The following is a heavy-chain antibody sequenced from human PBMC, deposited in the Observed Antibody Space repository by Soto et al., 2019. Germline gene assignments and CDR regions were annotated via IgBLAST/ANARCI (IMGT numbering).Heavy chain of an antibody. CDR1: GFTLADYG. Sequence: PGGSLRLSCAASGFTLADYGLHWVRQVPGKGLEWVSGINWNSGIITYADSVKGRFTISRDNAKNSLDLQMNSLRPEDTGLYHCVKDTARGYSYGYWYYFWSWGQGTMGTVSS. CDR3: VKDTARGYSYGYWYYFWS. V-gene: IGHV3-9*01. CDR2: INWNSGII. D-gene: IGHD5-18*01. J-gene: IGHJ4*02.